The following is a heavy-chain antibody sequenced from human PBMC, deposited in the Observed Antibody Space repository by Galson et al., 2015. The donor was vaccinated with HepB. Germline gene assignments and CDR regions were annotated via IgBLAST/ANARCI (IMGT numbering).Heavy chain of an antibody. CDR3: ARQPQKKGQWLGYYFDY. D-gene: IGHD6-19*01. Sequence: SETLSLTCTVSGGSISSYYWSWIRQPPGKGLEWIGYIYYSGSTNYNPSLKSRVTISVDTSKNQFSLKLSSVTAADTAVYYCARQPQKKGQWLGYYFDYWGQGTLVTVSS. V-gene: IGHV4-59*08. J-gene: IGHJ4*02. CDR1: GGSISSYY. CDR2: IYYSGST.